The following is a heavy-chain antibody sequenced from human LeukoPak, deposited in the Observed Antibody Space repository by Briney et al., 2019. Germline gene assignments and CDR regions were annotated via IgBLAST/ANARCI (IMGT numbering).Heavy chain of an antibody. CDR1: GYTFTDYY. CDR2: TNPNSGGT. Sequence: ASVKVSCKASGYTFTDYYMHWVRQAPGQGLEWMGWTNPNSGGTNYAQRFQGRVTMTRDTSISTAYMEVSRLRSDDTAVYYCAREIRGYSCDYWGQGTLVTVSS. V-gene: IGHV1-2*02. J-gene: IGHJ4*02. D-gene: IGHD5-18*01. CDR3: AREIRGYSCDY.